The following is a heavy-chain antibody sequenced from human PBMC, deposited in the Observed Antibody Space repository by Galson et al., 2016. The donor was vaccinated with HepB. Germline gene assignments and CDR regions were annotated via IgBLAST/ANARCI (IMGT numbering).Heavy chain of an antibody. Sequence: SLRLSCAASGFTFSSYDMHWVRQATGKGLEWVSGIGTAGDTYYPGSVKGRFTISREDAKHSLYLQMNSLRAGDTAVYYCATSVYGDYRFDDWYFDLWGRGTLVTVSS. J-gene: IGHJ2*01. CDR2: IGTAGDT. CDR1: GFTFSSYD. D-gene: IGHD4-17*01. CDR3: ATSVYGDYRFDDWYFDL. V-gene: IGHV3-13*04.